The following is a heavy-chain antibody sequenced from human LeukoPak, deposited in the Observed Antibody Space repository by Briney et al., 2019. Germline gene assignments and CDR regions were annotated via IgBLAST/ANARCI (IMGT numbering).Heavy chain of an antibody. CDR3: ARDRGYCTNGVCYSGRYYYYGMDV. CDR2: INPNRGGT. D-gene: IGHD2-8*01. CDR1: GYTFTGYY. V-gene: IGHV1-2*02. J-gene: IGHJ6*02. Sequence: ASVKVSCKASGYTFTGYYMHWVRQAPGQGLEWMGWINPNRGGTNYAQKFQGRVTMTRDTSISTAYMELSRLRSDDTAVYYCARDRGYCTNGVCYSGRYYYYGMDVWGQGTTVTVSS.